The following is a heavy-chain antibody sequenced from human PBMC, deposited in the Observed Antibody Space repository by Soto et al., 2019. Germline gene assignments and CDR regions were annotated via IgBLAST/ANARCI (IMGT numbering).Heavy chain of an antibody. V-gene: IGHV3-72*01. CDR3: VHGFFGMND. D-gene: IGHD3-3*01. CDR1: GFTFTDDY. CDR2: SRNKAKSYST. Sequence: PGGSLRLSCAASGFTFTDDYMDWVRQTPGKGLEWVGRSRNKAKSYSTEYAASVKGRFSISRDNSKNSLFLQMNSLKTEDTATYYCVHGFFGMNDWGRGTLVTVSS. J-gene: IGHJ4*02.